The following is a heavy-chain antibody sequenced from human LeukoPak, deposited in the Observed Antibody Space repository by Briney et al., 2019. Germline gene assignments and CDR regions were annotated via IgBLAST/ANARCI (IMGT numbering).Heavy chain of an antibody. CDR3: ARAGWGALHYYYYYMDV. CDR2: IYTSGST. J-gene: IGHJ6*03. D-gene: IGHD3-16*01. V-gene: IGHV4-61*02. CDR1: GGSISSGSYY. Sequence: SETLSLTCTVSGGSISSGSYYWSWIRQPAGKGLEWIGRIYTSGSTNYNPSLKSRVTISVGTSKNQFSLKLSSVTAADTAVYYCARAGWGALHYYYYYMDVWGKGTTVTISS.